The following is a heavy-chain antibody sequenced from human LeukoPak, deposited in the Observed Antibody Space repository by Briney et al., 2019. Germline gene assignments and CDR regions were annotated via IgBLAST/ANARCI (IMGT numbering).Heavy chain of an antibody. Sequence: GGSLRLSCAAPGFGFSDNYMDWVRQAPGKGLEWVGRIRNKANSYTTDYAASVRGRFTISRDDSKNSLYLEMNSLKTEDTAVYYCAREYYSRLDYWGQGTLVTVSS. CDR3: AREYYSRLDY. V-gene: IGHV3-72*01. CDR1: GFGFSDNY. D-gene: IGHD3-10*01. CDR2: IRNKANSYTT. J-gene: IGHJ4*02.